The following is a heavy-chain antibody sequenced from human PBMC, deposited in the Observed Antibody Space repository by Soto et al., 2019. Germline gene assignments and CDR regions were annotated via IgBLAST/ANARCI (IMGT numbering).Heavy chain of an antibody. Sequence: QVQLHQWGAGLLKPSETLSLTCAVYGGSFSGYYWTWIRQPPGKGLEWIGEINHSGTINFNPSLKSRLTISLDTSKKHFSLKLSSVTDADTAAYYCARADRTLVTSYSLDVWGQGTTVTVSS. J-gene: IGHJ6*02. V-gene: IGHV4-34*01. CDR1: GGSFSGYY. D-gene: IGHD2-21*02. CDR2: INHSGTI. CDR3: ARADRTLVTSYSLDV.